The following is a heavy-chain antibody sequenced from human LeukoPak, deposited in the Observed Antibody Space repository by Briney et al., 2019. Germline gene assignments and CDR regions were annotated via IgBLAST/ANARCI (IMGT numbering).Heavy chain of an antibody. CDR1: GFTFSSYA. CDR3: ARDLGGIVVVPAASY. D-gene: IGHD2-2*01. Sequence: PGGSLRLSCAASGFTFSSYAMHWVRQAPGKGLEWVSSISSSSSYIYYADSVKGRFTISRDNAKNSLYLQMNSLRAEDTAVYYCARDLGGIVVVPAASYWGQGTLVTVSS. J-gene: IGHJ4*02. V-gene: IGHV3-21*01. CDR2: ISSSSSYI.